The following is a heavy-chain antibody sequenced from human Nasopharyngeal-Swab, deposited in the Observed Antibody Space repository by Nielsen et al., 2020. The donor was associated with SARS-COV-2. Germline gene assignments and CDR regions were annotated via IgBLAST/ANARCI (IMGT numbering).Heavy chain of an antibody. CDR3: VKDLGERSAAVGY. Sequence: GESLKISCEASGFRFSDYFMDWVRQAPGKGPEWVGRIKKKGDRYTTEYAASVKGRFTISRDDSKNSLYLQMNSLGVEDTALYYCVKDLGERSAAVGYWGQGTLVTVSS. CDR2: IKKKGDRYTT. D-gene: IGHD3-16*01. J-gene: IGHJ4*02. CDR1: GFRFSDYF. V-gene: IGHV3-72*01.